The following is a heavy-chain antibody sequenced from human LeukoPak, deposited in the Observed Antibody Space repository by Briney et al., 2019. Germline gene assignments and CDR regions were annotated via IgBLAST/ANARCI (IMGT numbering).Heavy chain of an antibody. CDR2: ISGSGGST. D-gene: IGHD5-18*01. J-gene: IGHJ4*02. CDR3: AKEYRGYSYGLDY. V-gene: IGHV3-23*01. Sequence: GGSLRLSCAASGFTFSSSSMNWVRQAPGKGLEWVSAISGSGGSTYYADSVKGRFTISRDNSKNTLYLQMNSLRAEDTAVYYCAKEYRGYSYGLDYWGQGTLVTVSS. CDR1: GFTFSSSS.